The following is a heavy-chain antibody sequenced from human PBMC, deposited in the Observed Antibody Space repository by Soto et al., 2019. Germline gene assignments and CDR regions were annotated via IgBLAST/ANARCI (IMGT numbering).Heavy chain of an antibody. Sequence: PSETLSLTCTVSGGSISIGDYYWSWIRQPPGKGLEWIGYIYYSGSTYYNPSLKSRVTISVDTSKNQFSLKLSSVTAADTAVYYCARVYAGITIFGVVTPAGWFDPWGQGTLVTVSS. CDR1: GGSISIGDYY. CDR2: IYYSGST. J-gene: IGHJ5*02. V-gene: IGHV4-30-4*01. CDR3: ARVYAGITIFGVVTPAGWFDP. D-gene: IGHD3-3*01.